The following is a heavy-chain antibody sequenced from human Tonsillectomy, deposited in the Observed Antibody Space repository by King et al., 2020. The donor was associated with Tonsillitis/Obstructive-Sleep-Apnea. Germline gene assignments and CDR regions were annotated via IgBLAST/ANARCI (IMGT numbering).Heavy chain of an antibody. CDR1: GFTFSDYY. J-gene: IGHJ3*02. CDR3: ARGAANTVTTWNAFDI. D-gene: IGHD4-17*01. Sequence: VQLVESGGGLVKPGGSLRLSCAASGFTFSDYYMSWIRQAPGKGLEWVSYISSSTSYTNYADSVKGRFTISRDNAKNSLYLQMNSLRAEDTAVYYCARGAANTVTTWNAFDIWGQGTMVTVSS. CDR2: ISSSTSYT. V-gene: IGHV3-11*06.